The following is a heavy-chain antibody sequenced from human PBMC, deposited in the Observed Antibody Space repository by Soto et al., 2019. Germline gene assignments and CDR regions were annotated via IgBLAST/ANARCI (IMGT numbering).Heavy chain of an antibody. D-gene: IGHD1-1*01. CDR2: MSHSGGT. CDR3: ARVERGTATTVVDAFDI. CDR1: GGFVSSGSYY. J-gene: IGHJ3*02. Sequence: QVQLQQWGAGLLKPSETLSLTCAVCGGFVSSGSYYWSWIRQPPGKGLEWIGEMSHSGGTHFNPSPKSRVTISVDTSKNQFSLKMSSVTAADTALYYCARVERGTATTVVDAFDIWGPGTMVTVSS. V-gene: IGHV4-34*01.